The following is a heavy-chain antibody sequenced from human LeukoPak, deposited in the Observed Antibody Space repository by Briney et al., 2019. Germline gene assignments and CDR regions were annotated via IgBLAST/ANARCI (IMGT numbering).Heavy chain of an antibody. Sequence: GGSLRLSCAAFGFTFSSYAISWVRQAPGKGLEWVSAISGSGGSTYYADSVKGRFTISRDNSKNTLYLQMNSLRAEDTAVYYCAKVLYPNYYDSSGYYYSFDYWGQGTLVTVSS. J-gene: IGHJ4*02. D-gene: IGHD3-22*01. V-gene: IGHV3-23*01. CDR3: AKVLYPNYYDSSGYYYSFDY. CDR2: ISGSGGST. CDR1: GFTFSSYA.